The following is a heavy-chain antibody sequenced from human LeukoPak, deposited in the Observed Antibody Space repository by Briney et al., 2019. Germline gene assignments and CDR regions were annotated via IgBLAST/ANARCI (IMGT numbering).Heavy chain of an antibody. Sequence: EASVKVSCKVSGYSLSELSIHWVRQVPGKGFTWMGGFDPEDVEIVYAQSFQGRVTMTEDTSTDTAYMELSRLTSEDTAVYYCASGFYGAGHFDDDVFDIWGQGTLVTVSS. D-gene: IGHD4/OR15-4a*01. CDR3: ASGFYGAGHFDDDVFDI. V-gene: IGHV1-24*01. J-gene: IGHJ3*02. CDR1: GYSLSELS. CDR2: FDPEDVEI.